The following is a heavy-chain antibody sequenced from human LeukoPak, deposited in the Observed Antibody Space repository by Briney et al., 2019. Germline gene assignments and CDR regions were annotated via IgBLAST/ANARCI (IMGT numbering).Heavy chain of an antibody. V-gene: IGHV3-30*18. J-gene: IGHJ3*02. CDR3: AEGFDWLLSPAFDI. D-gene: IGHD3-9*01. CDR2: ILYDGTNK. CDR1: GFTFSAFA. Sequence: GGSLRLSCAASGFTFSAFAVHWVRQAPGKGLEWVAVILYDGTNKYYADSVKGRFTISRDNSKNTLYLQMNSLRAEDTAVYYCAEGFDWLLSPAFDIWGQGTMVTVSS.